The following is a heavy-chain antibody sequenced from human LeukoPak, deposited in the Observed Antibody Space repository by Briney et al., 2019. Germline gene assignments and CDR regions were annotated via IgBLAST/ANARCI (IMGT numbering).Heavy chain of an antibody. Sequence: GGSLRLSCEGSGVTFSDHWMLWVRQAPGKGLVWVSRIKTDGSEASYGDAVRGRFVISRDNSRNMLFLLMSNVRDDETAMYFCARVVGPYGGSPGADWGQGTQVIVSS. V-gene: IGHV3-74*01. CDR3: ARVVGPYGGSPGAD. CDR2: IKTDGSEA. J-gene: IGHJ4*02. CDR1: GVTFSDHW. D-gene: IGHD1-26*01.